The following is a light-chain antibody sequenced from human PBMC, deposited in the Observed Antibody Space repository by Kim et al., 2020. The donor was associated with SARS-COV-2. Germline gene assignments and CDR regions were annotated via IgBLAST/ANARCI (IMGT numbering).Light chain of an antibody. V-gene: IGKV3-20*01. CDR1: QSVSSRY. Sequence: SPGERATLSCRASQSVSSRYFAWYQQKPGQTPRLLIYGASSRATGIPDRFSGSGSGTDFTLTISRLEPEDSAVYYCQQYDNSPWTFGQGTKVDIK. J-gene: IGKJ1*01. CDR3: QQYDNSPWT. CDR2: GAS.